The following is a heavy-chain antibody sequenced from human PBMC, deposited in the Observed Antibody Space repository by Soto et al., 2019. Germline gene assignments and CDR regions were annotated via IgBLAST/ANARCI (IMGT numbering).Heavy chain of an antibody. CDR1: GYTVTNYA. V-gene: IGHV1-3*01. Sequence: GASVKVSCKASGYTVTNYAIHWVRQAPGQRLEWMGWINAGNGDTKYSQKLQGRVTITRDTSASIIYMELSSLRSEDTALYYCASAPQWSDAFDIWGQGTLVT. D-gene: IGHD2-15*01. CDR3: ASAPQWSDAFDI. J-gene: IGHJ3*02. CDR2: INAGNGDT.